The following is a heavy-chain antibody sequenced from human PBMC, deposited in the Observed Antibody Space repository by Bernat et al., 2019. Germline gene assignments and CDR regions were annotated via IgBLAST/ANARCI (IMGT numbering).Heavy chain of an antibody. CDR1: GFTFSSNA. J-gene: IGHJ4*02. CDR3: AKEYVSRSSLSFDY. Sequence: EVQLLESVGDLVQPGGSLRLSCVASGFTFSSNAMAWVRQAPGKGLAWLSAISGSGGSTYSADSVKGRFTISRDNSKNTLYLQMNSLRAEDTAVYFCAKEYVSRSSLSFDYWGQATLVTVSS. CDR2: ISGSGGST. V-gene: IGHV3-23*01. D-gene: IGHD3-16*01.